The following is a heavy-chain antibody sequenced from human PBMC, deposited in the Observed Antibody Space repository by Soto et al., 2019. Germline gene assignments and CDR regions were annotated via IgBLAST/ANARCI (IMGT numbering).Heavy chain of an antibody. V-gene: IGHV4-31*03. D-gene: IGHD3-3*01. CDR3: ARDGYYDFWSGYSRYYYYGMDV. CDR2: IYYSGST. CDR1: GGSISSGGYY. J-gene: IGHJ6*02. Sequence: SETLSLTCTVSGGSISSGGYYWSWIRQHPGKGLEWIGYIYYSGSTYYNPSLKSRVTISVDTSKNQFSLKLSSVTAADTAVYYCARDGYYDFWSGYSRYYYYGMDVWGQGTTVTVSS.